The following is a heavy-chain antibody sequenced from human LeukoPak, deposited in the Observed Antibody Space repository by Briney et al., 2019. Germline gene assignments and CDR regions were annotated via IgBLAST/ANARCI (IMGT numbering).Heavy chain of an antibody. V-gene: IGHV4-61*02. D-gene: IGHD2-21*02. J-gene: IGHJ5*02. CDR3: ARSLYCGGDCLNWFDP. CDR1: GGSISSGSYY. CDR2: IYTSGST. Sequence: PSETLSLTCTVSGGSISSGSYYWSWIRQPAGKGLEWIGRIYTSGSTNYNPSLKSRVTISVDTSKNQFSLKLSSVTAADTAVYYCARSLYCGGDCLNWFDPWGQGTLVTVSS.